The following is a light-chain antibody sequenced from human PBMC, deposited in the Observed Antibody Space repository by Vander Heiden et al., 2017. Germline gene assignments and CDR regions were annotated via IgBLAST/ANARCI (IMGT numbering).Light chain of an antibody. J-gene: IGKJ4*01. CDR3: QQYYSTPLLT. Sequence: DIVMTQSPDSLAVSLGERATINCKSSQSVLYSSNNKNYLAWYQQKPGQPPKLLIYWASTRESGVPDRFSGSGSGTDFTLTISSLQAEDVAVYYCQQYYSTPLLTFGGGTKVXIK. V-gene: IGKV4-1*01. CDR1: QSVLYSSNNKNY. CDR2: WAS.